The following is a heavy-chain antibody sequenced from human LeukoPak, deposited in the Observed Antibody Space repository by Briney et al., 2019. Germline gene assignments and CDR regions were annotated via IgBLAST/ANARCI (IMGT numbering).Heavy chain of an antibody. CDR3: ARERTSGWDAFDF. D-gene: IGHD6-19*01. CDR2: INSVGSST. J-gene: IGHJ4*02. CDR1: GFTFSSCW. V-gene: IGHV3-74*01. Sequence: PGGSLRLSCAASGFTFSSCWTHLVRQAPGKGLVWVSRINSVGSSTSYADSVKGRFTISRDNAKNTLYLQMNSLRAEDTAVYYCARERTSGWDAFDFWGQGTLVTVSP.